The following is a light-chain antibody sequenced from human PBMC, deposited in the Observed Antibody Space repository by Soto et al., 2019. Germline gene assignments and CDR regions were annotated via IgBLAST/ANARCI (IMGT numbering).Light chain of an antibody. CDR3: QQYTNWPYT. CDR2: GAS. V-gene: IGKV3-15*01. Sequence: EIVITQSPATLSVSPGERASLSCRASQSVGSNLAWYQQTAGQAPRLLIYGASTRATGIPARFSGSGSGTEFTLTISSLQSEDFAVYSCQQYTNWPYTFGQGTKLEIE. CDR1: QSVGSN. J-gene: IGKJ2*01.